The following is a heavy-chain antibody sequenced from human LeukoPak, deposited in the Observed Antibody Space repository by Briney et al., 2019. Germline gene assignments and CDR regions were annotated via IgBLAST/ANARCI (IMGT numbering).Heavy chain of an antibody. J-gene: IGHJ4*02. CDR3: ARVGYSYRQGCFDY. V-gene: IGHV4-39*01. CDR1: GGSISSSSYY. CDR2: IYYSGST. D-gene: IGHD5-18*01. Sequence: SETLSLTCTVSGGSISSSSYYWGWIRQPPGKGLEWIGSIYYSGSTYYNPSLKSRVTISVDTSKNQFSLKLSSVTAADTAVYYCARVGYSYRQGCFDYWGQGTLVTVSS.